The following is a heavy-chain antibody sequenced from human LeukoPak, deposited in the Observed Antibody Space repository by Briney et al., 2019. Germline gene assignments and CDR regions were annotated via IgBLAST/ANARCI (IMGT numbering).Heavy chain of an antibody. CDR3: ASGYYDSSLDY. D-gene: IGHD3-22*01. V-gene: IGHV1-69*05. CDR1: GGTFSSYA. Sequence: ASVKVSCKASGGTFSSYAISWVRQAPGQGLEWMGGIIPIFGTANYAQKLQGRVTMTTDTSTSTAYMELRSLRSDDTAVYYCASGYYDSSLDYWGQRTLVTVSS. J-gene: IGHJ4*02. CDR2: IIPIFGTA.